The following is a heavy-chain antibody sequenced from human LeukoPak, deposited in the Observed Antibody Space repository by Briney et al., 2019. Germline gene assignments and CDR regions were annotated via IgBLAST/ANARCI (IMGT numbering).Heavy chain of an antibody. Sequence: PSETLSLTCAVSGGSISSGGYSWSWIRQPPGKGLEWIGYIYHSGSTYYNPSLKSRVTISVDRSKNQFSLKLSSVTAADTAVYYCARSWGPDAFDIWGQGTMVTVSS. J-gene: IGHJ3*02. CDR2: IYHSGST. V-gene: IGHV4-30-2*01. CDR1: GGSISSGGYS. D-gene: IGHD7-27*01. CDR3: ARSWGPDAFDI.